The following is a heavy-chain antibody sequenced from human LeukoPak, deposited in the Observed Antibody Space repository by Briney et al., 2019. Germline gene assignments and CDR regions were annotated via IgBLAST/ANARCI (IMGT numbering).Heavy chain of an antibody. V-gene: IGHV1-18*01. D-gene: IGHD3-10*01. CDR2: ISAYNGNT. J-gene: IGHJ1*01. CDR1: GYTLTELS. CDR3: ARVGYYGSGSYSQH. Sequence: ASVKVSCKVSGYTLTELSMHWVRQAPGKGLEWMGWISAYNGNTNYAQKLQGRVTMTTDTSTSTAYMELRSLRSDDTAVYYCARVGYYGSGSYSQHWGQGTLVTVSS.